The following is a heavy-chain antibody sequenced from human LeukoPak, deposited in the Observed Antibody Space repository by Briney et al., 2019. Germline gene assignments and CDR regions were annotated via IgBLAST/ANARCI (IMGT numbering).Heavy chain of an antibody. J-gene: IGHJ1*01. CDR3: ARGGAARLHFQN. CDR2: IYHSGST. D-gene: IGHD6-6*01. V-gene: IGHV4-59*01. Sequence: PSETLSLTCTVSGGSISTYYWNWIRQPPGKGLEWIGYIYHSGSTNYNPSLQSRVTISVDTSKNQPSLNLNSVTAADTAVYYCARGGAARLHFQNWGQGTLVTVSS. CDR1: GGSISTYY.